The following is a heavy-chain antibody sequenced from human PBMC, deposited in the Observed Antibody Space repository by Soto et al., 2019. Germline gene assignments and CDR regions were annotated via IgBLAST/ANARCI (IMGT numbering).Heavy chain of an antibody. D-gene: IGHD3-16*01. CDR2: INWNGGST. V-gene: IGHV3-20*01. J-gene: IGHJ6*03. Sequence: GGSLRLSCAASGFTFDDYGMSWVRQAPGKGLEWVSGINWNGGSTGYADSVKGRFTISRDNAKNSLYLQMNSLRAEDTALYHCARVFAAYYYYYMDVWGKGTTVTVSS. CDR3: ARVFAAYYYYYMDV. CDR1: GFTFDDYG.